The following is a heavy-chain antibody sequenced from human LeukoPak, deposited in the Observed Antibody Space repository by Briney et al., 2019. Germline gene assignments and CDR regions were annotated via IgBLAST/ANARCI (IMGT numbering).Heavy chain of an antibody. Sequence: LGESLKISWKGSGYRFTSYWIGWVRQMPGKGLEWMGIIYPGDSDTRYSPSFQGQVTISADKSIRTAYLQWSSLKASDTAMYYCARLATVTHPFDPWGQGTLVTVSS. J-gene: IGHJ5*02. CDR3: ARLATVTHPFDP. D-gene: IGHD4-11*01. CDR2: IYPGDSDT. CDR1: GYRFTSYW. V-gene: IGHV5-51*01.